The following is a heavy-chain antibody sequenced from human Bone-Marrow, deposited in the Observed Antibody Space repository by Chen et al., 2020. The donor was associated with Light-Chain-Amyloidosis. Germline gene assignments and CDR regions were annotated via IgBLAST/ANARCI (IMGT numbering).Heavy chain of an antibody. V-gene: IGHV3-49*03. J-gene: IGHJ6*02. CDR2: IRRKSYGGTT. Sequence: EVQLVEFGGDFVQPGRSLRLSCTGSGFPFGDYAVSWRRQAPGKGLEWVGFIRRKSYGGTTEYAASVKGRFTISRDDSISTAYLQMNSLRTDDTAVYSCTSGAAADKYYYGLDVWGQGTTVTVSS. D-gene: IGHD6-13*01. CDR1: GFPFGDYA. CDR3: TSGAAADKYYYGLDV.